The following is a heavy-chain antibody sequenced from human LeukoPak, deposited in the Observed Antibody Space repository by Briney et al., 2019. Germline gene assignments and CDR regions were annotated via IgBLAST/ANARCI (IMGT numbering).Heavy chain of an antibody. CDR2: IYTSGST. Sequence: SQTLSLTCTVSGDSISSGNYYWSWIRQPAGKGLEWIGRIYTSGSTNYNPSLKSRVTISVDTSKNQFSLKLTSVTAADTAVYYCARGPYKYDGSGAFDIWGQGTMVTVSS. J-gene: IGHJ3*02. D-gene: IGHD3-22*01. CDR3: ARGPYKYDGSGAFDI. CDR1: GDSISSGNYY. V-gene: IGHV4-61*02.